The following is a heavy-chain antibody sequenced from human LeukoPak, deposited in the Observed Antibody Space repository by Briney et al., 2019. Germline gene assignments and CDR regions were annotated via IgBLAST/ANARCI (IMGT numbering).Heavy chain of an antibody. V-gene: IGHV1-18*01. CDR1: GYTFTRFG. J-gene: IGHJ5*02. CDR3: ARVGRDCRDTRCTWSDWLDP. CDR2: ISGYNDNP. Sequence: DSVKVSCKASGYTFTRFGISWVRQTPGQGLVWMGWISGYNDNPHYAQSFQGRVTMTTDTSSSTAYMELRSLGSDDTAVYYCARVGRDCRDTRCTWSDWLDPWGQGTLVTVSS. D-gene: IGHD2-2*01.